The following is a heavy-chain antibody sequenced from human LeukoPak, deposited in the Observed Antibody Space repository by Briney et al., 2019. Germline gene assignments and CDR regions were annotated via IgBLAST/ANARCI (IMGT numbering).Heavy chain of an antibody. Sequence: SETLSLTCTVSGGSVHSGTYYWTWTRQAPGKGLTWIGYIYFNVHTNYNPSLGSRVTTSIDTFQNQFSLQLNSVTAADTAVYYCARGIATGGPYSYFYYMDVWGKGTTVTVSS. J-gene: IGHJ6*03. CDR3: ARGIATGGPYSYFYYMDV. D-gene: IGHD6-13*01. CDR2: IYFNVHT. V-gene: IGHV4-61*01. CDR1: GGSVHSGTYY.